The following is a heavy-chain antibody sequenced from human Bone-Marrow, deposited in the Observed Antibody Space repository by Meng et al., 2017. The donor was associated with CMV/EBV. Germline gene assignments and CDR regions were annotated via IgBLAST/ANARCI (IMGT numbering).Heavy chain of an antibody. J-gene: IGHJ4*01. D-gene: IGHD3-3*01. CDR3: ARDLRVSQSDFWSGYFHY. V-gene: IGHV3-30-3*01. CDR1: GFTFSTYV. CDR2: ISHDGSNK. Sequence: GGSLRFSGSVSGFTFSTYVMHWVRPAPGKGLEWVAVISHDGSNKYYADSVKGRFTISRDNSKNMLYLQMNSLRADDSAVYYCARDLRVSQSDFWSGYFHYWGHGTLVTVSS.